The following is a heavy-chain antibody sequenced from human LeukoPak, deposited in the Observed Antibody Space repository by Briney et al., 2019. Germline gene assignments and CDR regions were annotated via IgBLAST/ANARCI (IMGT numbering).Heavy chain of an antibody. D-gene: IGHD5-18*01. V-gene: IGHV4-34*01. CDR1: GGSFSGYY. J-gene: IGHJ4*02. CDR3: ARHEGYSYGYVDY. Sequence: SETLSLTCAVYGGSFSGYYWSWIRQPPGKGLEWIGSIYYSGSTYYNPSLKSRVTISVDTSKNQFSLKLGSVTAADTAVYYCARHEGYSYGYVDYWGQGTLVTVSS. CDR2: IYYSGST.